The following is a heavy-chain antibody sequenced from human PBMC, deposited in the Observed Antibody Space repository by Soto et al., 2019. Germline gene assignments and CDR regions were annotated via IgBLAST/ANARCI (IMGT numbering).Heavy chain of an antibody. CDR1: GFTFSTHA. Sequence: EVQLVESGGGRVEPGGSLRLSCAASGFTFSTHAMVWVRQAAGKGLEWVSSISSSGSYLYYADSVEGRFTISRDDARNSVHLQMNSLRVEDTAVYYCARDGNYHEFWGQGTLVTVSS. J-gene: IGHJ4*02. CDR2: ISSSGSYL. V-gene: IGHV3-21*01. D-gene: IGHD1-1*01. CDR3: ARDGNYHEF.